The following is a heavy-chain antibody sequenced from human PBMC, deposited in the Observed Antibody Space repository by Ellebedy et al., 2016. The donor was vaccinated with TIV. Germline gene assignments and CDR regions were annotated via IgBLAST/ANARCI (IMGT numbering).Heavy chain of an antibody. J-gene: IGHJ6*02. D-gene: IGHD3-9*01. V-gene: IGHV3-7*04. CDR1: GFSFSGFW. CDR2: IKQDGSEK. CDR3: ARDYDILTGYGMDV. Sequence: PGGSLRLSCAASGFSFSGFWMYWVRQAPGKGLEWVANIKQDGSEKYFVDSVKGRFTISRDNAKNSLFLQMNSLRAEDTAVYYCARDYDILTGYGMDVWGQGTTVTVSS.